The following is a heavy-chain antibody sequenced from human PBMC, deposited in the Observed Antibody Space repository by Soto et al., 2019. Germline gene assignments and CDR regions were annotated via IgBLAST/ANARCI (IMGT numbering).Heavy chain of an antibody. J-gene: IGHJ3*02. V-gene: IGHV3-15*01. Sequence: GGSLRLSCAASGFTFSNAWMSWVRQAPGKGLEWVGRIKSKTDGGTTDYAAPVKGRFTISRDDSKNTLYLQMNSLKTEDTAVYYRTTDWVALDAFDIWGQGTMVTVSS. CDR3: TTDWVALDAFDI. CDR2: IKSKTDGGTT. D-gene: IGHD3-16*01. CDR1: GFTFSNAW.